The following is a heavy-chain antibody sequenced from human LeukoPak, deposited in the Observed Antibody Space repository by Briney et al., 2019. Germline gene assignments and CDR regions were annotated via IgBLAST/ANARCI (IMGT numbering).Heavy chain of an antibody. CDR1: GFTFSSYG. V-gene: IGHV3-33*06. J-gene: IGHJ4*02. CDR3: AKDLGYSSSWYLLDY. CDR2: IWYDGSNK. Sequence: GGSLRLSCAASGFTFSSYGMHWVRQAPGKGLEWVAGIWYDGSNKYYADSVKGRFTISRDNSKNTLNLQMNSLRAEDTAVYYCAKDLGYSSSWYLLDYWGQGTLVTVSS. D-gene: IGHD6-13*01.